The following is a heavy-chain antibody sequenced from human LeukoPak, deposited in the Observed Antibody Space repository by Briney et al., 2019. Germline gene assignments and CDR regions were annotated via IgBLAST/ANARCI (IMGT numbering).Heavy chain of an antibody. V-gene: IGHV3-20*04. CDR2: INWNGGST. Sequence: GGSLRLSCTASGFTFSSTWMHWVRQAPGKGLEWVSGINWNGGSTGYADSVKGRFTISRDNAKNSLYLQMNSLRAEDTALYYCARGTGYSSSSGTGDWGQGTLVTVSS. J-gene: IGHJ4*02. D-gene: IGHD6-6*01. CDR3: ARGTGYSSSSGTGD. CDR1: GFTFSSTW.